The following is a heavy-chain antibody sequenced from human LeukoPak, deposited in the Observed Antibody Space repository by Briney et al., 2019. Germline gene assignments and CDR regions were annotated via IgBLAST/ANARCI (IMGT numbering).Heavy chain of an antibody. CDR1: GGSISSGNYY. Sequence: PSETLSLTCTVSGGSISSGNYYWGWIRQPPGKGLEWIGNIYYSGSTYYNPSLKSRVTISIDTSKNQFSLKLSSVTAADTAVYYCAREDYSNYYYYYYMDVWGKGTTVTVSS. V-gene: IGHV4-39*02. J-gene: IGHJ6*03. CDR3: AREDYSNYYYYYYMDV. D-gene: IGHD4-11*01. CDR2: IYYSGST.